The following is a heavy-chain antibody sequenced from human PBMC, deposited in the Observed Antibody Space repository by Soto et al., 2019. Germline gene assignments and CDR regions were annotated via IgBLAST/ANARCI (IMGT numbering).Heavy chain of an antibody. CDR3: SHGYYQYFES. CDR2: IKSKADGGTT. V-gene: IGHV3-15*07. CDR1: GFTFNDAY. J-gene: IGHJ4*02. Sequence: PGGSLRLSCAASGFTFNDAYMNWVRQAPGKGLEWVGRIKSKADGGTTDCAAPVKGRFTISRDDSKDTLYLQMNSLKTEDTAVYYCSHGYYQYFESWGQGTLVTSPQ. D-gene: IGHD5-18*01.